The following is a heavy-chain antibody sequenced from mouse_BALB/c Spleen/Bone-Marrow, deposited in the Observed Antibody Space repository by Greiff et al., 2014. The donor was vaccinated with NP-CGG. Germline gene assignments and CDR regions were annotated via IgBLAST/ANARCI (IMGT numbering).Heavy chain of an antibody. CDR3: AAYYLVSSQFAY. CDR1: GFNIKDTY. CDR2: IDPANGNT. Sequence: EVQLQQSGAELVKPGASVKLSCTASGFNIKDTYMHWVKQRPEQGLEWIGRIDPANGNTKYDPKFQGKATITADTSSNTAYLQLSSMTSDETAVDYCAAYYLVSSQFAYWGQGTQVTVSA. V-gene: IGHV14-3*02. J-gene: IGHJ3*01. D-gene: IGHD1-1*01.